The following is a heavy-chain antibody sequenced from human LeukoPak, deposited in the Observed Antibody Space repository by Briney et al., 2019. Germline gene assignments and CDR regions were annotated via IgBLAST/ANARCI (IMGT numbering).Heavy chain of an antibody. Sequence: ASVKVSCKASGDTFTSYGISWVRQAPGQGLEWMGWISAYNGNTNYAQKLQGRVTMTTDTSTSTAYMELRSLRSDDTAVYYCARVLHDSSGYYPYYFDYWGQGTLVPVSS. V-gene: IGHV1-18*01. CDR2: ISAYNGNT. J-gene: IGHJ4*02. CDR1: GDTFTSYG. D-gene: IGHD3-22*01. CDR3: ARVLHDSSGYYPYYFDY.